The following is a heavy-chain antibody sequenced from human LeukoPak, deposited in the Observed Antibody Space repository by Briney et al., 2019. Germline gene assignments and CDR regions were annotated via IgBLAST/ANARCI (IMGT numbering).Heavy chain of an antibody. V-gene: IGHV1-18*01. D-gene: IGHD3-10*01. Sequence: ASVKLCCKASGFTFTSYGFSWVRQAPGQGFELMGWISGYNGNTNSAQKVQVRVTMTTYTSTTTVYMELRSLRSDDAAVYSCSRNGRGGSGSYFDYWGQGTLVTVSS. CDR3: SRNGRGGSGSYFDY. CDR2: ISGYNGNT. J-gene: IGHJ4*02. CDR1: GFTFTSYG.